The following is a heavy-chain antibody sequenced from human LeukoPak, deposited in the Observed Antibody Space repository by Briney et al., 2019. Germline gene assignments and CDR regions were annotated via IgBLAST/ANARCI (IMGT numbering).Heavy chain of an antibody. CDR3: ARDRWIQLWENYYYYGMDV. D-gene: IGHD5-18*01. Sequence: GGSLRLSCAASGFTFSDYYMSWIRQAPGKGLEWVSSISSSSSYIYYADSVKGRFTISRDNAKNSLYLQMNSLGAEDTAVYYCARDRWIQLWENYYYYGMDVWGKGTTVTVSS. CDR1: GFTFSDYY. V-gene: IGHV3-11*06. J-gene: IGHJ6*04. CDR2: ISSSSSYI.